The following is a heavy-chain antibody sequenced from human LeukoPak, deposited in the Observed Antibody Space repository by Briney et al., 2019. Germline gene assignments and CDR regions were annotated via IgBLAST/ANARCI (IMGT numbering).Heavy chain of an antibody. CDR3: AKGGGGRLIYYYYMDV. CDR2: ITWNSDNI. J-gene: IGHJ6*03. D-gene: IGHD3-16*01. CDR1: GFTFDDYA. Sequence: GGSLRLSCAASGFTFDDYAMHWVRQAPGKGLEWVSGITWNSDNIEYADSAKGRFTISRDNAKNSLYLQMNSLRAEDMALYYCAKGGGGRLIYYYYMDVWGKGTTVTVSS. V-gene: IGHV3-9*03.